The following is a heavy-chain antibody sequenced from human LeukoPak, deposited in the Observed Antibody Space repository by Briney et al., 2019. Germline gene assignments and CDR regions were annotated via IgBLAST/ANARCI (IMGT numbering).Heavy chain of an antibody. J-gene: IGHJ6*03. V-gene: IGHV4-39*07. CDR3: VYSSSPWSDYYYMDV. D-gene: IGHD6-6*01. CDR2: ISYSGST. Sequence: SETLSLTCTVSGGSITSSYYYWGWIRQPPGKGLEWIGSISYSGSTYYNPSLKSRVTISVDTSKNQFSLKLSSVTAADTAVYARVYSSSPWSDYYYMDVWGKGTTVTVSS. CDR1: GGSITSSYYY.